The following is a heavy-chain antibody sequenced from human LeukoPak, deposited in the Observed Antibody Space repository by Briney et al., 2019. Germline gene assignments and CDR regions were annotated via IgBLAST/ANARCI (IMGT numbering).Heavy chain of an antibody. CDR1: GFTFTNAW. D-gene: IGHD3-3*01. CDR3: TTDYDFWSGLHDY. V-gene: IGHV3-15*01. J-gene: IGHJ4*02. CDR2: IKSKIDGRRT. Sequence: GGSLRLSCAAPGFTFTNAWMSGVRQARGKVLEWVGLIKSKIDGRRTEYAASVQGRFTISRDDSKNTLYLQMNSLKTEDTAVYYCTTDYDFWSGLHDYWGQGTLVTVSS.